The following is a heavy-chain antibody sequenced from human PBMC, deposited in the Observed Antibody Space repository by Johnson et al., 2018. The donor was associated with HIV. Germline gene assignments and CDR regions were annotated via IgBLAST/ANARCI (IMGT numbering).Heavy chain of an antibody. CDR2: ISYDGSNK. CDR3: AKDDGYDSSGYDAFDI. V-gene: IGHV3-30*18. Sequence: QVQLVESGGGLVQTGGSRRLSCAASGFTFSTYWMSWVRQAPGKGLEWVALISYDGSNKYYADSVKGRFTISRDNSKDTLFLHMNSLRAEDTAVYYCAKDDGYDSSGYDAFDIWGQGTKVTVSS. D-gene: IGHD3-22*01. CDR1: GFTFSTYW. J-gene: IGHJ3*02.